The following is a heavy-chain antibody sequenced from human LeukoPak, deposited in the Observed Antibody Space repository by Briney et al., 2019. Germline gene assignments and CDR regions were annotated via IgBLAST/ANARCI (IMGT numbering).Heavy chain of an antibody. Sequence: WASVKVSCKASGGTFSSYAISWVRQAPGQGLEWMGRIIPILGIANYAQKFQGRATITADKSTSTAYMELSSLRSEDTAVYYCARDRLYCSGGSCYPVPPDYWGQGTLVTVSS. CDR1: GGTFSSYA. D-gene: IGHD2-15*01. CDR3: ARDRLYCSGGSCYPVPPDY. J-gene: IGHJ4*02. CDR2: IIPILGIA. V-gene: IGHV1-69*04.